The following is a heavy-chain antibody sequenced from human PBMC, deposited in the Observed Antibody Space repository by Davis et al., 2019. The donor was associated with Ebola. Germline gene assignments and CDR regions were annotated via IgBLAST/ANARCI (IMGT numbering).Heavy chain of an antibody. D-gene: IGHD3-3*01. CDR2: ISAYNGNT. J-gene: IGHJ6*02. CDR3: ASETYYDFWSGPNWYGMDV. V-gene: IGHV1-18*01. CDR1: GYIFTSYG. Sequence: ASVKVSCKASGYIFTSYGITWVRQAPGQGLEWMGWISAYNGNTNYAQNVQDRVTMTTDTSTSIAYMELSSLRSEDTAVYYCASETYYDFWSGPNWYGMDVWGQGTTVTVSS.